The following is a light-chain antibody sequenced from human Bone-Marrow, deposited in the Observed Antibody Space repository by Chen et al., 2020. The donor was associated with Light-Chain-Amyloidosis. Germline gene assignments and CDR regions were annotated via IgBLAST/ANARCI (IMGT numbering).Light chain of an antibody. J-gene: IGLJ2*01. CDR1: DLPTKY. V-gene: IGLV3-25*03. Sequence: SYELTQPPSVSVSPGQTARITCSGDDLPTKYAYWYQQKPGQAPVLVIHRDPERPSGISERFSGASSGTTATLTISGVQAEDEADYYCQAADSSGTYEVIFGGGTKLTVL. CDR2: RDP. CDR3: QAADSSGTYEVI.